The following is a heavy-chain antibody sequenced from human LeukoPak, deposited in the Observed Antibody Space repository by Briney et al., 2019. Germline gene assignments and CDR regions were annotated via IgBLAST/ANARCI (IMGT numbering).Heavy chain of an antibody. V-gene: IGHV3-48*03. CDR2: IGNRGTTI. D-gene: IGHD3-16*01. J-gene: IGHJ4*02. Sequence: GGSLRLSCAASGFTFSSYEMNWVRQAPGKGLEWVSHIGNRGTTIFYADSVKGRFTISRDNAKNSLSLQMNSLRAVDAAIYYCARGDRLTTLDCWGQGTLVTVS. CDR1: GFTFSSYE. CDR3: ARGDRLTTLDC.